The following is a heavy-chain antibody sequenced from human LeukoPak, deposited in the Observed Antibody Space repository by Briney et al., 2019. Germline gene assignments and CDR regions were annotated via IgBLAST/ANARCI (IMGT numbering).Heavy chain of an antibody. Sequence: GGSLRLSCAASGFTVSSNYMNWVRQAPGKGLEWVSVIYGGGNIYYADSVEGRFTISRDNSKNTLYLQMNSLRAEDTAVYYCARGAGYNYPYYFDYWGQGTLVTVSS. CDR2: IYGGGNI. CDR1: GFTVSSNY. J-gene: IGHJ4*02. D-gene: IGHD5-24*01. V-gene: IGHV3-53*01. CDR3: ARGAGYNYPYYFDY.